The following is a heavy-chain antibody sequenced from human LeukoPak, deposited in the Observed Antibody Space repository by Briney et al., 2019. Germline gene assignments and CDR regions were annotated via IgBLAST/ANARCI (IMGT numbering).Heavy chain of an antibody. CDR1: GFTFGSYW. D-gene: IGHD6-19*01. V-gene: IGHV3-7*01. Sequence: GGSLRLSCAASGFTFGSYWMSWVRQAPGKGLEWVANIKQDGSEKYYVDSVKGRFTISRDNAKNSLYLQMNSLRAEDTAVYYCARNGLGSSGYFDYWGQGTLVTVSS. CDR3: ARNGLGSSGYFDY. CDR2: IKQDGSEK. J-gene: IGHJ4*02.